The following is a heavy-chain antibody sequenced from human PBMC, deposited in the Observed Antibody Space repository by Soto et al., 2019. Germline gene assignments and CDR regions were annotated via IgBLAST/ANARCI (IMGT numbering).Heavy chain of an antibody. CDR1: GGSISSYY. Sequence: SETLSLTCTVSGGSISSYYWSWTRQPPGKGLEWIGYIYYSASTNYNPSLKSRVTISVDTSKNQCSLKLNSVTAEDTAVYYCAIGHLAAEWFDPCGQGTRVTVYS. J-gene: IGHJ5*02. CDR2: IYYSAST. V-gene: IGHV4-59*01. D-gene: IGHD6-13*01. CDR3: AIGHLAAEWFDP.